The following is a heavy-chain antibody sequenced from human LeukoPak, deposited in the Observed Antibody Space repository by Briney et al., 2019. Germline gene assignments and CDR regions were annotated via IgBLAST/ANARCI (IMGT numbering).Heavy chain of an antibody. Sequence: SETLSLXCTVSGDSISSYYWSWIRQPPGKGLEWIGYIYDSGSTNYNPSLKSRVTISLDTSKNQFSLKLRSVTAADTALYYCARGNPVATTGTKGGWFDPWGQGTLVTVSS. V-gene: IGHV4-59*01. CDR1: GDSISSYY. CDR2: IYDSGST. D-gene: IGHD1-1*01. CDR3: ARGNPVATTGTKGGWFDP. J-gene: IGHJ5*02.